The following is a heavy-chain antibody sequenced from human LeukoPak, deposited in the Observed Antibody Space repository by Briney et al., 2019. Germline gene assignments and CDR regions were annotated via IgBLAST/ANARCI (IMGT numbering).Heavy chain of an antibody. CDR3: VRASGPFDI. D-gene: IGHD3-10*01. CDR2: VWYDGSNK. Sequence: PGRSLRLSCAASGFIFSTYGMHWVRQAPGKGPEWVAVVWYDGSNKYYADSVKGRFTISRDNSKNTLFLQMNNLRVEDTAVYYCVRASGPFDIWGQGTMVTVSS. J-gene: IGHJ3*02. V-gene: IGHV3-33*01. CDR1: GFIFSTYG.